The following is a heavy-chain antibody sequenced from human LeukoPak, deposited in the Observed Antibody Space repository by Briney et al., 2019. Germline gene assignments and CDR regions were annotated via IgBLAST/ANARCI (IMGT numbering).Heavy chain of an antibody. CDR3: TRRYGGNSWWFDP. Sequence: GGSLRLSCAASAFSLNAYNMNWVRQASGKGLEWVARIRSKANNYATAYAASVKGRFTISRDDSKNTAYLQMNSLKTEDTAVYYCTRRYGGNSWWFDPWGQGTLVTVSS. CDR2: IRSKANNYAT. D-gene: IGHD4-23*01. V-gene: IGHV3-73*01. J-gene: IGHJ5*02. CDR1: AFSLNAYN.